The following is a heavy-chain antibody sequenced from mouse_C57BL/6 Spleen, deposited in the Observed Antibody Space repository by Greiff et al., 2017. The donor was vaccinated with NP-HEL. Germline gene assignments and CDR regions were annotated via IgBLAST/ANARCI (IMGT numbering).Heavy chain of an antibody. CDR2: ISDGGSYT. CDR1: GFTFSSYA. CDR3: ARGIRSHCDFDV. Sequence: EVHLVESGGGLVKPGGSLKLSCAASGFTFSSYAMSWVRQTPEKRLEWVATISDGGSYTYYPDNVKGRFTISRDNAKNNLYLQMSHLKAEDTAMYYCARGIRSHCDFDVWGTGTTVTVSS. J-gene: IGHJ1*03. D-gene: IGHD1-1*01. V-gene: IGHV5-4*01.